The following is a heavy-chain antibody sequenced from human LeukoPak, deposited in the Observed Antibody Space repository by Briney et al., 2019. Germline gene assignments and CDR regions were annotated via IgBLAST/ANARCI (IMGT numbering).Heavy chain of an antibody. CDR2: IYYSGST. J-gene: IGHJ4*02. CDR1: GGSFSGYY. Sequence: SETLSLTCSVYGGSFSGYYWGWIRQPPGKGLEWIGSIYYSGSTYDNPSLKSRVTISVDTSKNQFSLKLSSVTAADTAVYYCARGIAVAGTLDYWGQGTLVTVSS. D-gene: IGHD6-19*01. V-gene: IGHV4-39*01. CDR3: ARGIAVAGTLDY.